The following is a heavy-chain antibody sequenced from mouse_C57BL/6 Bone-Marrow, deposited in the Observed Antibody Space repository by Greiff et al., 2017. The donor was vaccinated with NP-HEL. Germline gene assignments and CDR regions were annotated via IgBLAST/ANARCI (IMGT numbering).Heavy chain of an antibody. CDR1: GYAFTNYL. CDR3: ATLYYYGSSSYAMDY. V-gene: IGHV1-54*01. CDR2: INPGRGGT. D-gene: IGHD1-1*01. Sequence: QVQLQQSGAELVRPGTSVKVSCKASGYAFTNYLIEWVKQRPGQGLEWIGVINPGRGGTNYNEKFKGKATLTADKSSSTAYMQLSSLTSEDSAVYFCATLYYYGSSSYAMDYWGQGTSVTVSS. J-gene: IGHJ4*01.